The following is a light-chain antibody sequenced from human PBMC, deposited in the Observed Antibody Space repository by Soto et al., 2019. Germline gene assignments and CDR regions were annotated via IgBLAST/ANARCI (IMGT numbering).Light chain of an antibody. CDR2: GAS. J-gene: IGKJ4*01. V-gene: IGKV3-15*01. CDR1: QSVSSN. CDR3: QQYNNWPLT. Sequence: DIVMTQSPATLSVSPGERATLSCRASQSVSSNLAWYQQKPGQAPRLLIYGASTRATGIPARFSGSGSGTEFTITISSLQSEDFAVYYCQQYNNWPLTFGGGTKVEIK.